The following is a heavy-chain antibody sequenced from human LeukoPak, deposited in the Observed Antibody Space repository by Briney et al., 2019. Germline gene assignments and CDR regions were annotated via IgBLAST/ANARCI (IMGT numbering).Heavy chain of an antibody. Sequence: GGSLRLSCVASGFTFTNAWMNWVRQAPGKGLEWVSSISSSTAYLYYADSVRGRFTVSRDNTQNSLYLQMSSLRAEDTAVYYCVREGLLTRLSSCHAFDIWGQGTMVTVSS. V-gene: IGHV3-21*01. CDR2: ISSSTAYL. CDR3: VREGLLTRLSSCHAFDI. D-gene: IGHD3-16*01. J-gene: IGHJ3*02. CDR1: GFTFTNAW.